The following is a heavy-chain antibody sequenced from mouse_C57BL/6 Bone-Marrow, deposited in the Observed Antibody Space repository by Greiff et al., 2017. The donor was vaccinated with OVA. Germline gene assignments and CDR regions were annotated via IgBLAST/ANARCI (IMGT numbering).Heavy chain of an antibody. CDR2: IYPRGGNT. J-gene: IGHJ2*01. CDR1: GYTFTSYG. Sequence: QVQLKESGAELARPGASVKLSCKASGYTFTSYGISWVKQRTGQGLEWIGEIYPRGGNTYYNEKFKGKATLTADKSSSTAYMELRSLTSEDSAVYYCAGRGRTAQAHLGYWGQGTTLTVSS. V-gene: IGHV1-81*01. D-gene: IGHD3-2*02. CDR3: AGRGRTAQAHLGY.